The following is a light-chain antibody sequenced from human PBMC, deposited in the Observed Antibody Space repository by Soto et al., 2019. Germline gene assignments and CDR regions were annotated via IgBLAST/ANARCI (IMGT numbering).Light chain of an antibody. CDR2: DAS. V-gene: IGKV3-11*01. CDR3: QQRSNWPT. CDR1: QSVSSY. Sequence: EIVLTQAPATLSLSPWERATLSCRASQSVSSYLAWYQQKPGQAPRLLIYDASNRATGIPARFSGSGSGTDFTLTISSLEPEDFAVYYCQQRSNWPTFGPGTKVDI. J-gene: IGKJ3*01.